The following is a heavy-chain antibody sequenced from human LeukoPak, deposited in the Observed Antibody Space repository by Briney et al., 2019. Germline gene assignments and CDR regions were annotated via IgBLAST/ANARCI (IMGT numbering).Heavy chain of an antibody. D-gene: IGHD3-3*01. Sequence: SETLSLTCSVSGGSISSYYWTWIRQPAGKGLEWIGRIYSSGSTNYNPSLKSRVTMSVDTSKNQFSLQLNSVTPEDTAVYYCVRGVRLLEWINYMDVWGEGTTVTVSS. J-gene: IGHJ6*03. CDR2: IYSSGST. CDR3: VRGVRLLEWINYMDV. V-gene: IGHV4-4*07. CDR1: GGSISSYY.